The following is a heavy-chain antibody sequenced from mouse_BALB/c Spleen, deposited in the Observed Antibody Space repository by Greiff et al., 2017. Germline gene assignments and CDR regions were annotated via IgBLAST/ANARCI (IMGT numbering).Heavy chain of an antibody. CDR3: AREKYGNYVGYYYAMDY. Sequence: EVQVVESGGGLVQPGGSLKLSCAASGFTFSSYGMSWVRQTPDKRLELVATINSNGGSTYYPDSVKGRFTISRDNAKNTLYLQMSSLKSEDTAMYYCAREKYGNYVGYYYAMDYWGQGTSVTVSS. CDR1: GFTFSSYG. D-gene: IGHD2-10*02. V-gene: IGHV5-6-3*01. J-gene: IGHJ4*01. CDR2: INSNGGST.